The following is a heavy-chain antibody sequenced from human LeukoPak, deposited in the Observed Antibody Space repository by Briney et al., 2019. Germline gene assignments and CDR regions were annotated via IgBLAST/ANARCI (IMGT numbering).Heavy chain of an antibody. J-gene: IGHJ4*02. D-gene: IGHD3-22*01. CDR1: GGTFSSYA. CDR3: ARVRSSSGYYSYFDY. Sequence: SVKVSCKASGGTFSSYAISWVRQAPGQGLEWMGRIIPILGIANYAQKFQGRVTITADKSTSTAYMELSSLRSEDTAVYYCARVRSSSGYYSYFDYWGQGTLVTVSP. V-gene: IGHV1-69*04. CDR2: IIPILGIA.